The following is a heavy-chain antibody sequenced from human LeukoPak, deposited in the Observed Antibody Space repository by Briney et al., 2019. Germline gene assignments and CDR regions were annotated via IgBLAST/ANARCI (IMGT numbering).Heavy chain of an antibody. V-gene: IGHV5-51*01. CDR2: IYPGDSDI. J-gene: IGHJ4*02. CDR1: GYSFTSFW. CDR3: ARWYSSGYSDY. D-gene: IGHD3-22*01. Sequence: GESLEISCQASGYSFTSFWITWVRQIPGKGLEWMGIIYPGDSDIIKSPRFQGQVTISADKSISTAYLQWSSLEASETAMYFCARWYSSGYSDYWGQGTLVTVSS.